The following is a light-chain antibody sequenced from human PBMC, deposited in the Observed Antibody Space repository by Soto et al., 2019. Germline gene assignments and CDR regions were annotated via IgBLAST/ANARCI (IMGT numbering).Light chain of an antibody. Sequence: IQMTHSPSTLSASILDRVSISCLASQNIGRWLAWYQQKPGTAPKLLIYAASTLQSGVPSRFSGSGSGTEFTLTITSLQPEDFATYYCQQYYSYPRTFGQGTKVDIK. CDR3: QQYYSYPRT. V-gene: IGKV1-5*01. CDR2: AAS. CDR1: QNIGRW. J-gene: IGKJ1*01.